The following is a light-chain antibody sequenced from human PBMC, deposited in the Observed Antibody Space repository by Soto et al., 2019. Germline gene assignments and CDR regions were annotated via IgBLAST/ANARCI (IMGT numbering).Light chain of an antibody. CDR3: QQYGSSGT. V-gene: IGKV3-15*01. Sequence: EIVMTQSPATLSVSPGEGSTLSFRAGQSVNYNLAWYQQKPGQAPRLLIYGASTRATGVPARFGGSGSGTDFTLTISRLEPEDFAVYYCQQYGSSGTFGQGTKVDIK. CDR2: GAS. CDR1: QSVNYN. J-gene: IGKJ1*01.